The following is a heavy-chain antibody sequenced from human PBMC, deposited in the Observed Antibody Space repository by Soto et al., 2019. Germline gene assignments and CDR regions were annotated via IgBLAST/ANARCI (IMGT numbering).Heavy chain of an antibody. Sequence: VQLVESGGGEVQPGRSLRLSCAASGFKYTDFALHWVRQAPGKGLEWVAIISYDGSDKYYADSVKGRFVISRDNHKNTLYLEMNSLSPEDTAVYFCARRAWDSYSAIDVWGQGTTVTVFS. CDR2: ISYDGSDK. CDR3: ARRAWDSYSAIDV. CDR1: GFKYTDFA. D-gene: IGHD3-22*01. J-gene: IGHJ6*02. V-gene: IGHV3-30*09.